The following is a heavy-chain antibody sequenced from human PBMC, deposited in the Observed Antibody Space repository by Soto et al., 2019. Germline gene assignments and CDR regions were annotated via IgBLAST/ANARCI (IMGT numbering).Heavy chain of an antibody. D-gene: IGHD1-26*01. CDR1: GFTFDDYA. CDR2: ISWNSGSI. CDR3: AKEHSGSHFDY. Sequence: GGSLRLSCAASGFTFDDYAMHWVRQAPGKGLEWVSGISWNSGSIGYADSVKGRFTISRDNAKNSLYLQMNSLRAEDTALYYCAKEHSGSHFDYWGQGTLVTVSS. V-gene: IGHV3-9*01. J-gene: IGHJ4*02.